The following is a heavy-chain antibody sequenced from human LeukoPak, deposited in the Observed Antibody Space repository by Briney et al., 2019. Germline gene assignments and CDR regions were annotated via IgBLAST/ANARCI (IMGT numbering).Heavy chain of an antibody. D-gene: IGHD1-26*01. V-gene: IGHV3-23*01. CDR3: AKDLEWELLALYYFDY. CDR2: ISGSGGST. Sequence: PGGSLRLSCAASGFTFSSYAMSWVRQAPGKGLEWVSAISGSGGSTYYADSVKGRFTISRDNSKNTLYLQMNSLRAEDTAVCYCAKDLEWELLALYYFDYWGQGTLVTVSS. J-gene: IGHJ4*02. CDR1: GFTFSSYA.